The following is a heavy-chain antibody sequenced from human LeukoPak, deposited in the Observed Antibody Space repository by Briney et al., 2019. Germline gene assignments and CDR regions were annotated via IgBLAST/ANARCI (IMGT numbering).Heavy chain of an antibody. V-gene: IGHV1-2*06. Sequence: ASVKVSCKASGYTFTGYYTHWVRQAPGQGLEWMGRINPNTGGTNYAQRFQGRVTMTRDTSISTAYMELSRLRSDDTAVYYCARLQRSSTSLQWGQGTLVTVSS. CDR2: INPNTGGT. D-gene: IGHD6-13*01. CDR3: ARLQRSSTSLQ. CDR1: GYTFTGYY. J-gene: IGHJ4*02.